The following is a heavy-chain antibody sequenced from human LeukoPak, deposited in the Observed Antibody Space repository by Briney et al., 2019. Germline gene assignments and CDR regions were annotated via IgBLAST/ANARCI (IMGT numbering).Heavy chain of an antibody. D-gene: IGHD2-8*01. CDR3: ARDCTNGVCYRWDRSNDAFDI. CDR1: GGTFSSYA. Sequence: SVKVSCKASGGTFSSYAISWVRQAPGQGLEWMGGIIPIFGTANYAQKFQGRVTITTDESTSTAYMELSSLRSEDTAVYYCARDCTNGVCYRWDRSNDAFDIWGQETMVTVSS. J-gene: IGHJ3*02. V-gene: IGHV1-69*05. CDR2: IIPIFGTA.